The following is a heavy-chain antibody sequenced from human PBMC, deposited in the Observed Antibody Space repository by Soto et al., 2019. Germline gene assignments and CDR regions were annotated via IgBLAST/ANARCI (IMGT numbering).Heavy chain of an antibody. D-gene: IGHD5-12*01. J-gene: IGHJ4*02. CDR1: GASISSGRSY. V-gene: IGHV4-31*11. CDR3: ARDNGYGHFDS. Sequence: SETLSLTCAVSGASISSGRSYWSWIRQHPGKGLEWIGSMFYSGSTYYHPSLKSRVNISADTSKNHFSLRLTSVTPADTAVYYCARDNGYGHFDSWGQGTLVTVSS. CDR2: MFYSGST.